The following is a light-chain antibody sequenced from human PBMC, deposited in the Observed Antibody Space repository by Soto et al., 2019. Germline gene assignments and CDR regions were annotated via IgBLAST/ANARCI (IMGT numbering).Light chain of an antibody. CDR3: QQYNSYPWT. CDR1: QSISSW. V-gene: IGKV1-5*03. J-gene: IGKJ1*01. CDR2: KAS. Sequence: DIQMTQSPSTLSASVVDRVTITCRASQSISSWLAWYQQKQGKAPKLLIYKASSLESGVSSRFSGSGSGTEFSLTISSLQPDDCGTNSCQQYNSYPWTFGQGAKVDIK.